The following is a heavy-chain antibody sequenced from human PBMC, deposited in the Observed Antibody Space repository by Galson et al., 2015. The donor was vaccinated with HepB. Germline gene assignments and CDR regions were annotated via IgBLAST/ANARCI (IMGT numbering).Heavy chain of an antibody. CDR1: GFRFNNYA. V-gene: IGHV3-33*01. D-gene: IGHD5-12*01. J-gene: IGHJ4*02. CDR3: VRGEKRSGYRYDY. Sequence: SLRLSCAASGFRFNNYAMHWIRQGPGKGLEWLALIWSDSTDIIYADSVRGRFTISRDNSKNILYLGMNRLRADDTGVYFCVRGEKRSGYRYDYWGQGALVTVSS. CDR2: IWSDSTDI.